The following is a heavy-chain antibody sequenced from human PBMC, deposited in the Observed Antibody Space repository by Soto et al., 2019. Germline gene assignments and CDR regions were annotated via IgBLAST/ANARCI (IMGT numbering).Heavy chain of an antibody. Sequence: SETLSLTCAVYGGSFSGYYWSWIRQPPGKGLEWIGEINHSGSTNYNPSLKSRVTISVDTSKNQFSLKLSSVTADDSALYYCAKPSHEMLTGYSPFDHWGQGTLVTVSS. CDR3: AKPSHEMLTGYSPFDH. V-gene: IGHV4-34*01. CDR1: GGSFSGYY. J-gene: IGHJ4*02. D-gene: IGHD3-9*01. CDR2: INHSGST.